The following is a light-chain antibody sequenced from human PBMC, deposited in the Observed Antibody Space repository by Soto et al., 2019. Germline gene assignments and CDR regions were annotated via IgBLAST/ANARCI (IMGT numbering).Light chain of an antibody. CDR3: QQRSNWLFT. CDR1: QSVSSY. CDR2: DAS. J-gene: IGKJ3*01. V-gene: IGKV3-11*01. Sequence: EIVLTQSPATLSLSPGERATLSCRASQSVSSYLACYQQKPGQAPRLLIYDASNRATGIPARFSGSGSGTYFTLRISSLEPEDFAVYYCQQRSNWLFTFGPGTKVDIK.